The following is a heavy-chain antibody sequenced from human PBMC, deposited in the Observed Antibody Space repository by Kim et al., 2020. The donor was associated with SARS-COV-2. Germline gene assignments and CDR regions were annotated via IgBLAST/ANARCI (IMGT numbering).Heavy chain of an antibody. CDR2: ITGSGRNT. V-gene: IGHV3-23*01. J-gene: IGHJ4*02. CDR1: TSTFSDYV. D-gene: IGHD6-13*01. CDR3: ATLDSGDISSFYFYYFDS. Sequence: GGSLRLSCTASTSTFSDYVINWVRQAPGKGLEWVSSITGSGRNTFYADSVEGRFTISRDNSKKTVYLQINSLREEDTAVYYCATLDSGDISSFYFYYFDSWGQGSLVSVSS.